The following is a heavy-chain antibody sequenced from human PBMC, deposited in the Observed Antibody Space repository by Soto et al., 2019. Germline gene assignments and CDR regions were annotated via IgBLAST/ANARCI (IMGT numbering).Heavy chain of an antibody. J-gene: IGHJ6*02. V-gene: IGHV1-3*01. CDR3: ARDDATTMVRGTKYYYYGVDV. D-gene: IGHD3-10*01. CDR2: INAGNGNT. Sequence: ASVKVSCKASGYTFTSYAMHWVRQAPGQRLEWMGWINAGNGNTKYSQKFQGRVTITRDTSASTAYMELSSLGSEDTAVYYCARDDATTMVRGTKYYYYGVDVWGQGTTVTVSS. CDR1: GYTFTSYA.